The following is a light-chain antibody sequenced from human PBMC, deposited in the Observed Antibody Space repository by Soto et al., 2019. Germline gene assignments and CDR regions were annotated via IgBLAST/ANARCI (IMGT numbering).Light chain of an antibody. CDR1: QSISRW. Sequence: DIQMTQSPSTLSASVEDRVTITCRASQSISRWLAWYLQKPGKAPKLLIYKASSLESGVPSRFSGSGSGTEFTLTISSLQPDDFATYYCQQYNSYSPLPFGQGTKLEIK. CDR3: QQYNSYSPLP. V-gene: IGKV1-5*03. CDR2: KAS. J-gene: IGKJ2*01.